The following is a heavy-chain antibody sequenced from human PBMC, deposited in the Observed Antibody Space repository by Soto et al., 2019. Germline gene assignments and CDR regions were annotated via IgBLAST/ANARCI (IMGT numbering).Heavy chain of an antibody. Sequence: RGESLKISCRVSGYRFTSYWIGWVRQMPGKGLECMGIIYPGDSDTRYSPSFQGQVTISADKSISTAYLQWSSLKASDTGMYYCARHGSSGMDVWGQGTTVTVSS. D-gene: IGHD6-19*01. J-gene: IGHJ6*02. V-gene: IGHV5-51*01. CDR3: ARHGSSGMDV. CDR1: GYRFTSYW. CDR2: IYPGDSDT.